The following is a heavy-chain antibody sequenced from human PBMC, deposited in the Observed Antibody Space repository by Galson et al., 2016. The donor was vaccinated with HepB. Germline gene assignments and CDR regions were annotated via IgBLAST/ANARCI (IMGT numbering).Heavy chain of an antibody. Sequence: TLSLTCTVSGGSISSGSHYWNWIRQHPGKGLEWIAYIYYSGSTYYSPSLQSRITMSVDTSKNQFSLKLTSVTAADTAVYYCAREPDFWSGYRWFDPWGQGTRVTVSS. D-gene: IGHD3-3*01. J-gene: IGHJ5*02. CDR3: AREPDFWSGYRWFDP. CDR1: GGSISSGSHY. V-gene: IGHV4-31*03. CDR2: IYYSGST.